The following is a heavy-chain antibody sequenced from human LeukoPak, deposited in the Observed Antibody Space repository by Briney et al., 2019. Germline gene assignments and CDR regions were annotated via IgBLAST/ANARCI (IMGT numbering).Heavy chain of an antibody. D-gene: IGHD6-13*01. CDR3: ARDSLSWYYFDY. J-gene: IGHJ4*02. V-gene: IGHV3-64*01. CDR2: ISSNGGST. CDR1: GFTFSSYA. Sequence: GGSLRLSCAASGFTFSSYAMHWVRQAPGKGLEYVSAISSNGGSTYYANSVKGRFTISRDNSKNTLYLQMGSLRADDMAVYYCARDSLSWYYFDYWGQGTLVTVSS.